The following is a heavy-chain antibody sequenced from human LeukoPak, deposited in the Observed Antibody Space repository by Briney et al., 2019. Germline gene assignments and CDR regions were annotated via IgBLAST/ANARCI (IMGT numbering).Heavy chain of an antibody. V-gene: IGHV1-2*02. CDR1: VYTFVDYY. D-gene: IGHD5-12*01. CDR2: LNPRSGAT. Sequence: ASVTVSCKASVYTFVDYYLYWVRQAPGQGLEWMGWLNPRSGATNYAQKFQARVTMTRDTSINTAYMELSRLRSDDTAVYYCARDHRRGSTGYDMPADWGQGTLVTVSS. CDR3: ARDHRRGSTGYDMPAD. J-gene: IGHJ4*02.